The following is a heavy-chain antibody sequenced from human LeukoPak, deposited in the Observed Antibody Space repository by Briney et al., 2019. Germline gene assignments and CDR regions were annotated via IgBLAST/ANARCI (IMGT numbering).Heavy chain of an antibody. D-gene: IGHD1-26*01. CDR2: IYPGDSDT. CDR3: ARREWEPTSPSDAFDI. V-gene: IGHV5-51*01. CDR1: GYSFTSYW. Sequence: GESLKISCKGSGYSFTSYWIGWVRQMPGKGLEWMGIIYPGDSDTRYSPSFQGQVTISADKSISTAYLQWSSLKASDTAMYYCARREWEPTSPSDAFDIWGRGTMVTVSS. J-gene: IGHJ3*02.